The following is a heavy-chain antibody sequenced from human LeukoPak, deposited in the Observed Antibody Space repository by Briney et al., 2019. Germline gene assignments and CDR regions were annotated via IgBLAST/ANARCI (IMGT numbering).Heavy chain of an antibody. J-gene: IGHJ4*02. V-gene: IGHV1-2*02. CDR3: ARETGRRVFYDSSGYLHF. CDR2: INPHSGGT. D-gene: IGHD3-22*01. Sequence: ASLRVSCKASGYTFTGHFIYAVRETPVQGREWVGGINPHSGGTYYAQKFQGRVTMTRDTSISTAYMEMSRLRSDDTAVYYCARETGRRVFYDSSGYLHFWGQGTLVAVSS. CDR1: GYTFTGHF.